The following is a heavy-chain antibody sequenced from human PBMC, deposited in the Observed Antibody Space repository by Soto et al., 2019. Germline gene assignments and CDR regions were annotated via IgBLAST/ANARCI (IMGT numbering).Heavy chain of an antibody. CDR3: ARGVPLVVAATPTYYFDY. CDR2: INHSGST. J-gene: IGHJ4*02. Sequence: PSETLSLTCAVYGGSFSGYYWSWIRQPPGKGLEWIGEINHSGSTNYNPSLKSRVTISVDTSKNQFSLKLSSVTAADTAVYYCARGVPLVVAATPTYYFDYWGQGTLVTVSS. V-gene: IGHV4-34*01. D-gene: IGHD2-15*01. CDR1: GGSFSGYY.